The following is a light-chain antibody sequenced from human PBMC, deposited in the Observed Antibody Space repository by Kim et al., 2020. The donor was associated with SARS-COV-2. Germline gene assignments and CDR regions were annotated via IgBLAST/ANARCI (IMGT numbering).Light chain of an antibody. CDR1: QSINMD. Sequence: PGERATPACRASQSINMDVAWYQQKPGRAPRLLIYDASKRVSGVPARFSGSGSGIDFALTINGLEPEDFAVYYCQQHATWPPALTFGGGTKVDIK. V-gene: IGKV3-11*01. CDR2: DAS. J-gene: IGKJ4*01. CDR3: QQHATWPPALT.